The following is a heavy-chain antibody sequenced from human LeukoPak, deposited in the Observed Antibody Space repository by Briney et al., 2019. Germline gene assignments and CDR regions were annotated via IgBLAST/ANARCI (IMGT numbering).Heavy chain of an antibody. D-gene: IGHD6-13*01. CDR3: ARDGTAAGLYFDL. V-gene: IGHV3-64*02. Sequence: PGGSLRLSCAASGFSLSYYAMNWVRQAPGKVLEHVSTISGNGGSAYYGDSVKGRFTISRDNTKNSLYLQMSALRAEDTAIYYCARDGTAAGLYFDLWGQGTLVTVSS. J-gene: IGHJ4*01. CDR2: ISGNGGSA. CDR1: GFSLSYYA.